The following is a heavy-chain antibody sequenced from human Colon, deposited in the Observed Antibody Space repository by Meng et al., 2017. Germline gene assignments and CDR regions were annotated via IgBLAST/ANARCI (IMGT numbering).Heavy chain of an antibody. CDR2: ISYDGSNK. J-gene: IGHJ6*02. D-gene: IGHD6-19*01. CDR3: ARDWTAVAGTSPPYYYYGMDV. Sequence: SCAASGFTFSSYAMHWVRQAPGKGLEWVAVISYDGSNKYYADSVKGRFTISRDNSKNTLYLQMNSLRAEDTAAYYCARDWTAVAGTSPPYYYYGMDVWGQGTTVTVSS. CDR1: GFTFSSYA. V-gene: IGHV3-30*01.